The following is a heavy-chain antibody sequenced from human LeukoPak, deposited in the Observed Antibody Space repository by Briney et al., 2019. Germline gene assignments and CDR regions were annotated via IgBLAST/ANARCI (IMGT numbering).Heavy chain of an antibody. V-gene: IGHV3-7*01. CDR3: TTEGNLDC. Sequence: GGSLRLSCAASGFSISNYRTSWVRQAPGKGLEWVANIKEDGSEKNYVDSVKGRFTVSRDNAKNSLYLQMNSLRAQDTAVYYCTTEGNLDCWGQGTLVTVSS. J-gene: IGHJ4*02. CDR1: GFSISNYR. CDR2: IKEDGSEK.